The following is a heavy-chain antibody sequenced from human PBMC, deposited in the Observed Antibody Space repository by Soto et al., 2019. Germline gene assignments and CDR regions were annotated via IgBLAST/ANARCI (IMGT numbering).Heavy chain of an antibody. CDR3: ARRSAGYSYGIYYYYGMDV. J-gene: IGHJ6*02. CDR2: IYPGDSDT. CDR1: GYSFTSYW. Sequence: RGESLKISCKGSGYSFTSYWIGWVRQMPGKGLEWMGIIYPGDSDTRYSPSFQGRVTISADKSISTAYLQWSSLKASDTAMYYCARRSAGYSYGIYYYYGMDVWGQGTTVTVSS. V-gene: IGHV5-51*01. D-gene: IGHD5-18*01.